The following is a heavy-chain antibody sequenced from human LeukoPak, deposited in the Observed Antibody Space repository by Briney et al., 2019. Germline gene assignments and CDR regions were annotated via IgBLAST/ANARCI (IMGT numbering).Heavy chain of an antibody. CDR2: ISYSGST. D-gene: IGHD2-2*01. J-gene: IGHJ6*03. CDR3: ARVNGYCSSTSCSAYYYYYMDV. Sequence: PSETLSLTCTVSGGSISSHFWSWIRQPPGKGLEWIGYISYSGSTNYNPSLKSRVTISVDTSKNQFSLKLSSVTAADTAVYYCARVNGYCSSTSCSAYYYYYMDVWGKGTMVTVSS. CDR1: GGSISSHF. V-gene: IGHV4-59*11.